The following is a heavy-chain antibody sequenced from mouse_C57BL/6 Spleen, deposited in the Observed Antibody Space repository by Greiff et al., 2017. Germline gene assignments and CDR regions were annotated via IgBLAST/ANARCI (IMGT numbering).Heavy chain of an antibody. Sequence: QVQLQQSGPGLVQPSQCLSITCTVSGFSLTSYGVHWVRQSPGKGLEWLGVIWSGGSTDYNAAFISRLSISKDNSKSQVFFKMNSLQADDTAIYYCARKGDDYDGRDWYFDVWGTGTTFTVSS. D-gene: IGHD2-4*01. J-gene: IGHJ1*03. V-gene: IGHV2-2*01. CDR3: ARKGDDYDGRDWYFDV. CDR2: IWSGGST. CDR1: GFSLTSYG.